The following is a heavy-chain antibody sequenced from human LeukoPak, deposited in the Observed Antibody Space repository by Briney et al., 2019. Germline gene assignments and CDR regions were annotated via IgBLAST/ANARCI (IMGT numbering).Heavy chain of an antibody. CDR3: TRGAGWLIDY. D-gene: IGHD3-16*01. J-gene: IGHJ4*02. Sequence: SETLSLTCTVSGGSISSHYWSWIRQPPGKGLEWIGYFHNSGTSTYNPSLKSRVTISADTSKNQFSLTLNSLTTADTAVYYCTRGAGWLIDYWGQGILVTVSS. CDR1: GGSISSHY. V-gene: IGHV4-59*11. CDR2: FHNSGTS.